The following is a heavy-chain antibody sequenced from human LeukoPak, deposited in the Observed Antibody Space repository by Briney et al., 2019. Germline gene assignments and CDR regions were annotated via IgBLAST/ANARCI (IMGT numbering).Heavy chain of an antibody. D-gene: IGHD5-18*01. J-gene: IGHJ4*02. V-gene: IGHV4-59*12. CDR3: ARGSGYTYGYPFDS. CDR1: GGSISSYY. Sequence: SETLSLTCTVSGGSISSYYWSWIRQPPGKGLEWIGYIYHSGSTNYNPSLKSRVTMSVDTSKNQFSLKLSSVTAADTAVYYCARGSGYTYGYPFDSWGQGTLVTVSS. CDR2: IYHSGST.